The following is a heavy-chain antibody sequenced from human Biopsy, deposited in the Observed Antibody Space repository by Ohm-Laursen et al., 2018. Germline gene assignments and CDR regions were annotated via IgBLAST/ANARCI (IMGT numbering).Heavy chain of an antibody. CDR1: GFTLSNYG. D-gene: IGHD4-17*01. Sequence: SLRLSCTASGFTLSNYGMHWVRQAPGRGLEWVAAVSSDGKNKHYADSVQGRFTISRDNSKDTLSLQMNSLRAEDTAIYYCTCRYGDSPLWGQGTTVTVSS. J-gene: IGHJ3*01. CDR3: TCRYGDSPL. V-gene: IGHV3-30*03. CDR2: VSSDGKNK.